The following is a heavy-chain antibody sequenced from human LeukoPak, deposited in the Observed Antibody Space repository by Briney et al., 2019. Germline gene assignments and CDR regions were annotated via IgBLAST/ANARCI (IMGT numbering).Heavy chain of an antibody. CDR1: GYTFTGYH. CDR2: FDPEDGET. CDR3: ATIRDDYPYYYYGMDV. V-gene: IGHV1-24*01. Sequence: ASVKVSCKASGYTFTGYHMHWVRQAPGKGLEWMGGFDPEDGETIYAQKFQGRVTMTEDTSTDTAYMELSSLRSEDTAVYYCATIRDDYPYYYYGMDVWGQGTTVTVSS. D-gene: IGHD5-24*01. J-gene: IGHJ6*02.